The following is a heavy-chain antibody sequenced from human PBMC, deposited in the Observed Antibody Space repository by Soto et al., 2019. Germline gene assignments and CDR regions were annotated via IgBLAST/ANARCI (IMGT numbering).Heavy chain of an antibody. CDR1: GGSISSYY. V-gene: IGHV4-4*07. J-gene: IGHJ6*02. CDR3: ARGYGDFNYYYAMDV. Sequence: QVQLQESGPGLVKPSETLSLTCTVSGGSISSYYWNWIRQTAGKGLEWIGRFHTSGSTNYNPSLKSRVTMSVDTSKNHFSLRLSSVTAADTAVYFCARGYGDFNYYYAMDVWGQGTTVTVSS. CDR2: FHTSGST. D-gene: IGHD4-17*01.